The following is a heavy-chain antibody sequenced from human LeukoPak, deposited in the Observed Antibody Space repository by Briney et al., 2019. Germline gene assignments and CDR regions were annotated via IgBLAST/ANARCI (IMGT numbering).Heavy chain of an antibody. J-gene: IGHJ5*02. CDR3: ARYYYDFWSATEERNWFDP. CDR1: GYTFTSYY. Sequence: ASVKVSCKASGYTFTSYYMHWVRQAPGQGLEWMGIINPSGASTSYAQKFQGRVTMTRDTSTSTVYMELRSLRSDDTAVYYCARYYYDFWSATEERNWFDPWGQGTLVTVSS. D-gene: IGHD3-3*01. V-gene: IGHV1-46*01. CDR2: INPSGAST.